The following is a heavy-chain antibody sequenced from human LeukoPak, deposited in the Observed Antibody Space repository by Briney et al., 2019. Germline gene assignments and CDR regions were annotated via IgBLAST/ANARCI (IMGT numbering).Heavy chain of an antibody. V-gene: IGHV3-30*04. Sequence: PGGSLRLSCAASGFTFSSYAMHWVRQAPGKGLEWVAVISYDGSNKYYADSVKGRFTISRDNSKNTLYLQMNSLRAEDTAVYYCAKGPVGATFYYYYGMDVWGQGTTVTVSS. CDR2: ISYDGSNK. D-gene: IGHD2-2*01. CDR1: GFTFSSYA. J-gene: IGHJ6*02. CDR3: AKGPVGATFYYYYGMDV.